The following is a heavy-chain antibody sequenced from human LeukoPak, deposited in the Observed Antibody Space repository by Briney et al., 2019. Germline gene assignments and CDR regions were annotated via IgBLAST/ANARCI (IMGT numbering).Heavy chain of an antibody. V-gene: IGHV1-2*02. CDR1: GYTFTGYF. J-gene: IGHJ4*02. D-gene: IGHD3-22*01. Sequence: ASVKVSCKASGYTFTGYFIHWVRQAPGQGLEWMGWINPNSGGTNYAQRFQGRVTMTRDRSISTAYMEMSRLRSDDTAVYYCARVPSREYYDSSGYADHWGQGTLVTVSS. CDR3: ARVPSREYYDSSGYADH. CDR2: INPNSGGT.